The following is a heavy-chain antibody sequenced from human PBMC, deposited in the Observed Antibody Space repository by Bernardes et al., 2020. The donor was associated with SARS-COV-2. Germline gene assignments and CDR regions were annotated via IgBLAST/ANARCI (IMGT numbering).Heavy chain of an antibody. J-gene: IGHJ6*02. D-gene: IGHD3-3*01. CDR3: SRDPVDRGPYYDFWCGYSYPGREYYYYGIDV. CDR2: IKQDGSEK. V-gene: IGHV3-7*03. Sequence: GGSLRLSCAASGFTFSSYWMSWVRQAPGKGLEWVANIKQDGSEKYYVDSVKGRFTISRDNAKNSLYLQMNSLRAEDTAVYYGSRDPVDRGPYYDFWCGYSYPGREYYYYGIDVWCQGPTLTVSS. CDR1: GFTFSSYW.